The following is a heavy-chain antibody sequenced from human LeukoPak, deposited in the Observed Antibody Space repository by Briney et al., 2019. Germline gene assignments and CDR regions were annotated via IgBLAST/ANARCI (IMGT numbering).Heavy chain of an antibody. Sequence: GGSLRLSCAASGFTFTTNAMSWVRQAPGKGLEWVSAISGSGDNTYYADSVKGRFTISRDNSKNTLYLQMNSLRAEDTAVYYCAKDSSRGDFDYWGQGTLVTVSS. CDR1: GFTFTTNA. J-gene: IGHJ4*02. D-gene: IGHD2-2*01. V-gene: IGHV3-23*01. CDR2: ISGSGDNT. CDR3: AKDSSRGDFDY.